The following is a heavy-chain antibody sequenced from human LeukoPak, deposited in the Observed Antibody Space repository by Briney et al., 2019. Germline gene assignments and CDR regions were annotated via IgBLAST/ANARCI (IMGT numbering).Heavy chain of an antibody. CDR3: ARGLYYYGSGGNWFDP. CDR1: GFTFSNHY. V-gene: IGHV3-74*01. J-gene: IGHJ5*02. CDR2: IYSDGSST. Sequence: PGRSLRLSCAASGFTFSNHYMDWVRQAPGKGLVWVARIYSDGSSTNYADSVKGRFTISRDNAKNTLYLQMNSLRAEDTAVYYCARGLYYYGSGGNWFDPWGQGTLVTVSS. D-gene: IGHD3-10*01.